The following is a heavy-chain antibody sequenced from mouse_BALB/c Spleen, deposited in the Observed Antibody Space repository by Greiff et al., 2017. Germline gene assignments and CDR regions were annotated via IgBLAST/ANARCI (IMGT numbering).Heavy chain of an antibody. J-gene: IGHJ2*01. CDR3: ARDYYGNYFDY. CDR2: ISYDGSN. Sequence: ESGPGLVKPSQSLSLTCSVTGYSITSGYYWNWIRQFPGNKLEWMGYISYDGSNNYNPSLKNRISITRDTSKNQFFLKLNSVTTEDTATYYCARDYYGNYFDYWGQGTTLTVSS. V-gene: IGHV3-6*02. D-gene: IGHD2-1*01. CDR1: GYSITSGYY.